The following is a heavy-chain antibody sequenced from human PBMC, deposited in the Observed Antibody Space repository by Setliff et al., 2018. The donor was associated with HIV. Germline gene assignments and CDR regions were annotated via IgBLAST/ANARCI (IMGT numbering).Heavy chain of an antibody. CDR3: VRQGHWYIPWYFDY. Sequence: LSLTCTVSGGSITYSSYYWGWIRQPPGKGLEWIGSMDSSGNTYYSPSLRSRVTLSLDTSKNHISLHLSSVTAADTAVYYCVRQGHWYIPWYFDYWGQGALVTAPQ. CDR2: MDSSGNT. D-gene: IGHD1-20*01. J-gene: IGHJ4*02. V-gene: IGHV4-39*07. CDR1: GGSITYSSYY.